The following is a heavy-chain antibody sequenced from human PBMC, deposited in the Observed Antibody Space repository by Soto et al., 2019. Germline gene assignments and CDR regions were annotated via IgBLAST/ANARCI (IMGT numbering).Heavy chain of an antibody. J-gene: IGHJ3*02. Sequence: GGSLRLSCAASGFTFSSYAMSWVRQAPGKGLEWVSAISGSGGSTYYADSVKGRFTISRDNSKNTLYLQMNSLRAEDTAVYYCAKQGYYYDSSGYHLDAFDIWGQGTTVTVSS. CDR3: AKQGYYYDSSGYHLDAFDI. V-gene: IGHV3-23*01. CDR1: GFTFSSYA. D-gene: IGHD3-22*01. CDR2: ISGSGGST.